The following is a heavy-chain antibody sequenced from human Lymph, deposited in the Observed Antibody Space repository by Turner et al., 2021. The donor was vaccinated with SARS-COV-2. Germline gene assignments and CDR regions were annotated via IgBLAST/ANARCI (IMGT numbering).Heavy chain of an antibody. CDR3: ARGRYSGGGMDV. CDR2: MNPNSGNT. D-gene: IGHD1-26*01. V-gene: IGHV1-8*02. J-gene: IGHJ6*02. Sequence: QVQLVQSGAEVTKPGASVKVSCKAPGYTFTSYDINWVRQATGQGLEWMGWMNPNSGNTGYAQKFQGRVTMTRNTSISTAYMELSSLRSEDTAVYNCARGRYSGGGMDVWGQGTTVTVSS. CDR1: GYTFTSYD.